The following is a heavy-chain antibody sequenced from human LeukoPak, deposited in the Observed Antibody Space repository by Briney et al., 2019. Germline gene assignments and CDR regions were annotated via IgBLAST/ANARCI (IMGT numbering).Heavy chain of an antibody. J-gene: IGHJ3*02. CDR2: INAGNGNT. Sequence: GASVQVSCKASGYTFTSYAMHWVRQAPGQGLEWMGWINAGNGNTKYSQKFQGRVTITRDTSASTAYMELSSLRSEDTAVYYCARGGRITMLHAFDIWGQGTMVTVSS. D-gene: IGHD3-10*02. CDR3: ARGGRITMLHAFDI. V-gene: IGHV1-3*01. CDR1: GYTFTSYA.